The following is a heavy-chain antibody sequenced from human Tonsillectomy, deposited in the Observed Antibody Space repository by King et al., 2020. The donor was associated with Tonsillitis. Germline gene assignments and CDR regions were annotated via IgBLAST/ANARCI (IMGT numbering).Heavy chain of an antibody. CDR2: INHSGST. CDR1: GGSFSGYY. V-gene: IGHV4-34*01. D-gene: IGHD3-22*01. CDR3: ASVSAYYYDSSGYYYVAVAFYFEY. J-gene: IGHJ4*02. Sequence: VQLQQWGAGLLKPSETLSLTCAVYGGSFSGYYWSWIRQPPGKGLEWIGEINHSGSTNYNPSLKSRVTISVDTSKNQFSLKLSSVTAADTAVYYCASVSAYYYDSSGYYYVAVAFYFEYWGQGTLVTVSS.